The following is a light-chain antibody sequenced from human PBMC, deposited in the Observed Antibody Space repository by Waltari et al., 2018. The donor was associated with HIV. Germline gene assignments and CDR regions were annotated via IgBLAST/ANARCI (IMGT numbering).Light chain of an antibody. Sequence: QSALNQPRSVSGSPGQSVTISCTGTSRGGGGYNYVSWYQQHLGKAPKHMIYDVSKRPSGVPDRFSGSKSGNTASLTISGLQAEDEADYYCCSYAGSYTSWVFGGGTKLTVL. CDR1: SRGGGGYNY. CDR2: DVS. CDR3: CSYAGSYTSWV. J-gene: IGLJ3*02. V-gene: IGLV2-11*01.